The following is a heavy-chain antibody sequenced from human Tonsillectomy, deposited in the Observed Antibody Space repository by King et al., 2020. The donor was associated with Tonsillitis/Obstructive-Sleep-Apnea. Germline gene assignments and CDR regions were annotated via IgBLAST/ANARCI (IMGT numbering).Heavy chain of an antibody. CDR1: GFTFSDHY. CDR2: SINKANSYTT. Sequence: VQLVESGGGLVQPGGSLRLSCASSGFTFSDHYMDWVRQAPGEGREGVGRSINKANSYTTEYAPAVNGRFRVSRDGSENSVYLQMNSLKTEDTAVYYCGRGFCGGGSCYSGVYWGQGNMVTVSS. CDR3: GRGFCGGGSCYSGVY. J-gene: IGHJ4*02. V-gene: IGHV3-72*01. D-gene: IGHD2-15*01.